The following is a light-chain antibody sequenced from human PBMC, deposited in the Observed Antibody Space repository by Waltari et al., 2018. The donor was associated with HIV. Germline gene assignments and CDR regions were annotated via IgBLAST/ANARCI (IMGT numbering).Light chain of an antibody. J-gene: IGKJ4*01. CDR1: QSLGTN. CDR3: QQYNNWPLT. V-gene: IGKV3-15*01. Sequence: EIVMTQSPATLSVSPGERATLSCRASQSLGTNLAWYQQKFGQPPRLLIYGASIRATGISARFSGSGSGTEFTLTISSLQSEDFAVFYCQQYNNWPLTFGGGTKVEI. CDR2: GAS.